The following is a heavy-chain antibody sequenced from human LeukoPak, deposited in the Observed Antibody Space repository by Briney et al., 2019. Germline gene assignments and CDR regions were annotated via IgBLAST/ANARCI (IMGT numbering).Heavy chain of an antibody. CDR2: IKLDGSER. V-gene: IGHV3-7*01. Sequence: PGGSLRLSCAASGFTFSTYWMSWVRQAPGKGLEWVANIKLDGSERYYVDSVRGRFTISRDYSKNSLDLQMNSLRAEDTAVYYCAWSRGSGGPFDFWGQGTLVTVSS. CDR1: GFTFSTYW. CDR3: AWSRGSGGPFDF. J-gene: IGHJ4*02. D-gene: IGHD3-10*01.